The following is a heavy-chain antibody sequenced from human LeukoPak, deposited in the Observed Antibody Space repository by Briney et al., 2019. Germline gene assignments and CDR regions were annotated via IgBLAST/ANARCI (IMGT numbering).Heavy chain of an antibody. V-gene: IGHV1-2*02. Sequence: ASVKVSCKASGYTFTGYYMHWVRQAPGQGLEWMGWINPNSGGTNYAQKFQGRVTMTRDTSISTAYMELSRLRSDDTAVYYCARREGYCSSTSCYHDAFDIWGQGTMVTVSS. CDR1: GYTFTGYY. CDR3: ARREGYCSSTSCYHDAFDI. CDR2: INPNSGGT. J-gene: IGHJ3*02. D-gene: IGHD2-2*01.